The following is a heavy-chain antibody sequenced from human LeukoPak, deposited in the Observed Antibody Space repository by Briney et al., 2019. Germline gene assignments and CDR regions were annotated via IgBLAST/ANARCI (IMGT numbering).Heavy chain of an antibody. CDR1: GGSFSGYY. CDR3: ARGVPYVLRFLEWSY. D-gene: IGHD3-3*01. V-gene: IGHV4-34*01. J-gene: IGHJ4*02. CDR2: INHSGST. Sequence: SETLPLTCAVYGGSFSGYYWSWIRQPPGKGLEWIGEINHSGSTNYNPSLKSRVTISVDTSKNQFSLKLSSVTAADTAVYYCARGVPYVLRFLEWSYWGQGTLVTVSS.